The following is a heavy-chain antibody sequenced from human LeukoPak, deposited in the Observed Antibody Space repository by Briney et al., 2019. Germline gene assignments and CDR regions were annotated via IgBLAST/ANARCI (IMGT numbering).Heavy chain of an antibody. CDR3: ARDEGYCGGDCYSSGFDY. CDR1: GGTFSSYA. V-gene: IGHV1-69*05. D-gene: IGHD2-21*02. J-gene: IGHJ4*02. CDR2: IIPIFGTA. Sequence: SVKVSCKASGGTFSSYAISWVRQAPGQGLEWMGRIIPIFGTANYAQKFQGRVTITTDESTSTAYMELSSLRSEDTAVYYCARDEGYCGGDCYSSGFDYWGQGTLVTVSS.